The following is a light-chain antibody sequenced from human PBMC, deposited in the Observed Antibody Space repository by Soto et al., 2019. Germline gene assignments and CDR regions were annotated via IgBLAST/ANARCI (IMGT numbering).Light chain of an antibody. CDR3: QQYYDFPPT. Sequence: DIVMTQSPDSLAVSLGERATFNCKSSQTLLYNSNSKSSLAWYQVKPGQPPKLLIYWASTRESGVPDRFGGSGSGTDFTLTINSLQAEDAAVYFFQQYYDFPPTFGQGTKLEIK. V-gene: IGKV4-1*01. CDR2: WAS. CDR1: QTLLYNSNSKSS. J-gene: IGKJ2*01.